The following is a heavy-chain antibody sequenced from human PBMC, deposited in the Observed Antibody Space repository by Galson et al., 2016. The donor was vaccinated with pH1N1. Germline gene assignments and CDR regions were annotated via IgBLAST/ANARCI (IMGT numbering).Heavy chain of an antibody. CDR3: AKVTGYLYGYVDY. J-gene: IGHJ4*02. CDR1: GFTFDDYA. Sequence: SLRLSCAASGFTFDDYAMHWVRQAPGKGLEWVSGISWNNGGIGYADSVKGRFTISRDNAKNSLYLQMNSLRAEDTALYYCAKVTGYLYGYVDYWGQGTLVTVST. D-gene: IGHD5-18*01. V-gene: IGHV3-9*01. CDR2: ISWNNGGI.